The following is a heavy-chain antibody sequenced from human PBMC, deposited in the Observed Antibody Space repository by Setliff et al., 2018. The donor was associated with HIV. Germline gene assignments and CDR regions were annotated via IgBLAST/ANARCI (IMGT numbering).Heavy chain of an antibody. J-gene: IGHJ6*03. D-gene: IGHD3-10*01. CDR2: IYYSGTT. Sequence: PSETLSLTCSVSGGSISSSSYYWGWIRLPPGKGLESIGNIYYSGTTYYNPSLKSRVTISVDKSKNQFSLKLSSVTAADTAVYYCASHVGYMVRGVITHYYYYYMDVWGKGTTVTVSS. CDR3: ASHVGYMVRGVITHYYYYYMDV. CDR1: GGSISSSSYY. V-gene: IGHV4-39*01.